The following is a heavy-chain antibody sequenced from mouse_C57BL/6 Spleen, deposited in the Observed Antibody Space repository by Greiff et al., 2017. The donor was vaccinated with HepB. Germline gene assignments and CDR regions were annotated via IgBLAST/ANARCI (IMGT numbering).Heavy chain of an antibody. CDR3: ARFDYEVYAMDY. CDR2: IDPADSYT. Sequence: QVQLQQPGAELVRPGTSVKLSCKASGYTFTSYWMHWVKQRPGQGLEWIGGIDPADSYTNYNQKFKGKATLTVDTSSSTAYMQLSSLTSEDSAVYYCARFDYEVYAMDYWGQGTSVTVSS. CDR1: GYTFTSYW. J-gene: IGHJ4*01. V-gene: IGHV1-59*01. D-gene: IGHD2-4*01.